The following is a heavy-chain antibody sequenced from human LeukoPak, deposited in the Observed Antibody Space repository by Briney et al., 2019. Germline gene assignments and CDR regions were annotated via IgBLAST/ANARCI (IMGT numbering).Heavy chain of an antibody. V-gene: IGHV3-23*01. CDR3: AKALKRTSERNFGSCLDS. CDR2: ISGTGGST. Sequence: TGGSLRLSCAASGFSFSSYAMSWVRQVPEKGLEWVSSISGTGGSTFYADSMKGRLTISRDNSKNTLYLHMNSLRSEDTAIYYCAKALKRTSERNFGSCLDSWGQGTLVTVSS. D-gene: IGHD1-26*01. CDR1: GFSFSSYA. J-gene: IGHJ4*02.